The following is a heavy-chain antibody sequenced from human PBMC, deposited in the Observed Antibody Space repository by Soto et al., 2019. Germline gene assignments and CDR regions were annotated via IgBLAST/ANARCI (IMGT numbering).Heavy chain of an antibody. J-gene: IGHJ4*02. Sequence: QVQLVQSGAEVKKPGASVKVSCKASGYTFTSYGVSWVRQAPGQGLEWMGWISAYNGHTNYAQKLQGRVTMTTDTXXSTAYMELRSLRSDDTAVYYCATGWFGEFVYYFDYWGQGTLVTVSS. CDR3: ATGWFGEFVYYFDY. V-gene: IGHV1-18*01. CDR1: GYTFTSYG. CDR2: ISAYNGHT. D-gene: IGHD3-10*01.